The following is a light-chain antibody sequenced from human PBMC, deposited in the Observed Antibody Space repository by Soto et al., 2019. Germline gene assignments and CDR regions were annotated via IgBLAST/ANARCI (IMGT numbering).Light chain of an antibody. J-gene: IGKJ5*01. V-gene: IGKV1-33*01. CDR2: DAS. CDR3: QQYENLPT. CDR1: QNINNY. Sequence: DIQMTQSPSSLSASVGDRVTITCQASQNINNYLNWYQQKPGRAPKLLIYDASDLEAGVPSRFRGSGSGTDFTFTISRLQPEDIATYYCQQYENLPTFGQGTRLEIK.